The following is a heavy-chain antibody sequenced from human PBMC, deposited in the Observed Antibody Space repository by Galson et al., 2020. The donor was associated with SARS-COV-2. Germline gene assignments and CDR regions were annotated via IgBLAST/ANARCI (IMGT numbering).Heavy chain of an antibody. D-gene: IGHD3-9*01. CDR3: ARQILTGYYSFYYFDY. J-gene: IGHJ4*02. CDR2: TSYSGSG. Sequence: SETLSLTCSVSGGSISSSNYYWGWVRQPPGKGLEWIGRTSYSGSGYYNPSLTSRLTISVDTSKSQFFMKLNSVTAADTAVYYCARQILTGYYSFYYFDYWGQGALITVSS. CDR1: GGSISSSNYY. V-gene: IGHV4-39*01.